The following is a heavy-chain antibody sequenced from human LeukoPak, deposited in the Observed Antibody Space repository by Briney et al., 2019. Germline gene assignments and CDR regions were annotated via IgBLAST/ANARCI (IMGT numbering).Heavy chain of an antibody. V-gene: IGHV1-18*01. Sequence: ASVKVSCKASGYTFTSYGISWVRQAPGQGLEGMGWISAYNGNTNYAQKLQGRVTMTTDTSTSTAYMELRSLRSDDTAVYYCARGRYYYDSSGYYWAPGYWGQGTLVTVSS. CDR1: GYTFTSYG. D-gene: IGHD3-22*01. J-gene: IGHJ4*02. CDR2: ISAYNGNT. CDR3: ARGRYYYDSSGYYWAPGY.